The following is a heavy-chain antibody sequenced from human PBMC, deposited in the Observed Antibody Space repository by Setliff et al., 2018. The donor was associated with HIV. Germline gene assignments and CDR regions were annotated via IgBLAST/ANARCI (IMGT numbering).Heavy chain of an antibody. V-gene: IGHV4-4*07. D-gene: IGHD3-10*01. CDR3: ARDRHSYGLGSYGP. CDR2: IYSSGRT. CDR1: GGPISNYY. J-gene: IGHJ5*02. Sequence: SETLSLTCTVSGGPISNYYWSWIRQPAEKGLEWIGRIYSSGRTNYNPFLKSRVTMSLDTSKNQFSLKLSSVTAADTAVYYCARDRHSYGLGSYGPWGPGTLVTVSS.